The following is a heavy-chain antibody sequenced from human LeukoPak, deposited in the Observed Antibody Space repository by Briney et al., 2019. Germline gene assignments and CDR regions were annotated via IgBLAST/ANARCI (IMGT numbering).Heavy chain of an antibody. J-gene: IGHJ4*02. V-gene: IGHV7-4-1*02. CDR2: INTNTGNP. CDR1: GYTFISYA. D-gene: IGHD3-10*01. CDR3: TRGSGWFGEFHFDF. Sequence: EASVKVSCKASGYTFISYAMNWVRQAPGQGLEWMGWINTNTGNPTYAQGFTGRFVFSLDTSVSTAYLQINNLKAEDTAVYYCTRGSGWFGEFHFDFWGQGTLVTVSS.